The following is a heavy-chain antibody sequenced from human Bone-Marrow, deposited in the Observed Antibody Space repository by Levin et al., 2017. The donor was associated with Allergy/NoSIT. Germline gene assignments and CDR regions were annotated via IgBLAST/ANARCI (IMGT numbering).Heavy chain of an antibody. V-gene: IGHV3-23*01. CDR1: GFTFSSYA. D-gene: IGHD2-2*01. J-gene: IGHJ6*02. CDR2: ISGSGGST. CDR3: AKDPGYCSSTSCYRRSGGGV. Sequence: GGSLRLSCAASGFTFSSYAMSWVRQAPGKGLEWVSAISGSGGSTYYADSVKGRFTISRDNSKNTLYLQMNSLRAEDTAVYYCAKDPGYCSSTSCYRRSGGGVWGQGTTVTVSS.